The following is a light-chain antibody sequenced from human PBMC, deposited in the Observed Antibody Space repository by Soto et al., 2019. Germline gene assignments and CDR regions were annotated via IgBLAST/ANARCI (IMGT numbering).Light chain of an antibody. V-gene: IGKV1-5*01. Sequence: DNQMTQSPSTLSASVGDRVTFTCRASQSVSIWLAWYQQKPGKAPKLLISGASTLESGVPSRFSGSGSGTEFTLTISSLQPDDFATYYCQQYKNYLTFGQGTKVEIK. CDR1: QSVSIW. CDR2: GAS. J-gene: IGKJ1*01. CDR3: QQYKNYLT.